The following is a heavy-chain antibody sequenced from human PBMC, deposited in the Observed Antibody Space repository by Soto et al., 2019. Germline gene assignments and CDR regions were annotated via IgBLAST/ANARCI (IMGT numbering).Heavy chain of an antibody. CDR2: IIPIFGTA. Sequence: QVQLVQSGAEVKKPGSSVKVSCKASGGTFSSYAISWVRQAPGQGLEWMGGIIPIFGTANYAQKFQGRVTITADESTSTAYMELSSLRSEDTAVYYCAGAYYDCWSGYPEFLNWFDPWGQGTLVTVSS. J-gene: IGHJ5*02. V-gene: IGHV1-69*01. CDR3: AGAYYDCWSGYPEFLNWFDP. CDR1: GGTFSSYA. D-gene: IGHD3-3*01.